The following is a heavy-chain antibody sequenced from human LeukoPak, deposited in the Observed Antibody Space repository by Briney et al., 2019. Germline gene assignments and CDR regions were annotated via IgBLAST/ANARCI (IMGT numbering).Heavy chain of an antibody. Sequence: SETLSLTCTVSGGSISSYYWSWIRQPPGKGLEWIGYIYYSGRTNYNPSLKSRVTISVDTSKNQFSLKLSSVTAADTAVYYCARAHSSEYYYYGIDVWGQGTTVTVSS. CDR2: IYYSGRT. CDR1: GGSISSYY. V-gene: IGHV4-59*12. D-gene: IGHD6-19*01. J-gene: IGHJ6*02. CDR3: ARAHSSEYYYYGIDV.